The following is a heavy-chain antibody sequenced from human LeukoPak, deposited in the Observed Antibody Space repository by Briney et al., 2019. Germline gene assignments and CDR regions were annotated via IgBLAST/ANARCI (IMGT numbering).Heavy chain of an antibody. V-gene: IGHV3-23*01. CDR1: GFTFSSYA. CDR3: AKAFGVTMIVVVITPLDY. D-gene: IGHD3-22*01. Sequence: PGGSLRLSCAASGFTFSSYAMSWVRQAPGKGLEWVSAISGSGGSIYYADSVKGRFTISRDNSKNTLYLQMNSLRAEDTAVYYCAKAFGVTMIVVVITPLDYWGQGTLVTVSS. CDR2: ISGSGGSI. J-gene: IGHJ4*02.